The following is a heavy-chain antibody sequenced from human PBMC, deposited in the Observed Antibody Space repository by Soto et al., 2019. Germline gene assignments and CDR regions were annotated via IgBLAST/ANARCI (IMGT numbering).Heavy chain of an antibody. Sequence: ASVTVSCTISGYILTELSMHWVRPATGKGLEWMGGFDPEDGETIYAQKFQGRVTMTEDTSTDTAYMELSSLRSEDTAVYYFATEMITFGGVIASFDYWGQGTLVTVS. V-gene: IGHV1-24*01. CDR3: ATEMITFGGVIASFDY. CDR2: FDPEDGET. D-gene: IGHD3-16*02. CDR1: GYILTELS. J-gene: IGHJ4*02.